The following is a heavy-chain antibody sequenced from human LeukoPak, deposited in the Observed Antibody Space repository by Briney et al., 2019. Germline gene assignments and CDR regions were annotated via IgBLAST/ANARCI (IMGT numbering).Heavy chain of an antibody. D-gene: IGHD6-19*01. CDR2: ISSSGSTI. V-gene: IGHV3-48*03. CDR1: GFTFSSYE. Sequence: SGGSLRLSCAASGFTFSSYEMNWVRQAPGKGLEWVSYISSSGSTIYYADSVEGRFTISRDNAKNSLYLQMNSLRAEDTAVYYCARDLGYSSGWYYFDYWGQGTLVTVSS. J-gene: IGHJ4*02. CDR3: ARDLGYSSGWYYFDY.